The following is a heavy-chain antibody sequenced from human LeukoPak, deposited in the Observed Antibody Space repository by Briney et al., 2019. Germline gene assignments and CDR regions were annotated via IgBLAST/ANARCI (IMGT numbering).Heavy chain of an antibody. J-gene: IGHJ4*02. CDR3: ARGRGRAGTAELDY. V-gene: IGHV1-58*01. D-gene: IGHD6-13*01. CDR1: GFTFTSSA. CDR2: IVVGSGNT. Sequence: SVKVSCKASGFTFTSSAVQWVRQARGQRLEWIGWIVVGSGNTNYAQKFQERVTITRDMSTSTAYMELSSLRSDDTAVYYCARGRGRAGTAELDYWGQGTLVTVSS.